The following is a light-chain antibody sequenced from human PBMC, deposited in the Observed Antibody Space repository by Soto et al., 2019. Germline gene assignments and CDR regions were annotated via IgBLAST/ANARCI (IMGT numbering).Light chain of an antibody. V-gene: IGLV1-40*01. Sequence: QTVVTQPPSVSGAPGQRVTISCTGTSSNSGAGFDVHWYQHLPGTAPKLLIYYNNKRPSGVPDRFSGSKSGTSASLAITGLQAEDEAYYYCQSYDTSLSGSVFGGGTKLTV. J-gene: IGLJ2*01. CDR2: YNN. CDR1: SSNSGAGFD. CDR3: QSYDTSLSGSV.